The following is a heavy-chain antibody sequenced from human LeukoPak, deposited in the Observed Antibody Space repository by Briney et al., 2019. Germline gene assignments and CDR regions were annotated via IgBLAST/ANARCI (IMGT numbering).Heavy chain of an antibody. CDR3: ARPGYSTGAFDY. Sequence: GGSLRLSCAASGLTVTSNYMSGIRQAPGKGLEWVSVIYSGGDTYYADSVKGRFTISRDNSKNTLYLQMNSLRAEDTAVYYCARPGYSTGAFDYWGQGTLVTVSS. V-gene: IGHV3-53*01. J-gene: IGHJ4*02. D-gene: IGHD6-25*01. CDR1: GLTVTSNY. CDR2: IYSGGDT.